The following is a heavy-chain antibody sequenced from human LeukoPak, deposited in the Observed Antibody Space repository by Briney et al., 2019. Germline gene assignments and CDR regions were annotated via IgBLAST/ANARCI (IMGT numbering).Heavy chain of an antibody. CDR3: ARDRWLVPDY. V-gene: IGHV3-30*04. CDR2: ISYDGSNK. Sequence: PGGSLRLSCAASGFTFSSYAMHWVRQAPGKGLEWVAVISYDGSNKYYADSVKGRFTISRDNSKNTLYLQMNSLRAEDTPVYYCARDRWLVPDYWCQGTLVTVSS. D-gene: IGHD6-19*01. J-gene: IGHJ4*02. CDR1: GFTFSSYA.